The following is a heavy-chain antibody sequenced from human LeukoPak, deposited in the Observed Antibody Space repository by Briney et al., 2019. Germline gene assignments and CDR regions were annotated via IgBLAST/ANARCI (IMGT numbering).Heavy chain of an antibody. CDR2: IKQDGSDK. Sequence: GGSLRLSCAASGFTFSNYWMSWVRQPPGKGLEWVANIKQDGSDKYYVDSVKGRFTISRDNAKISLYLQMNSLRAEDTAVYYCARVLGSSGPGIFDYWGQGTLVTVSS. CDR3: ARVLGSSGPGIFDY. D-gene: IGHD6-19*01. J-gene: IGHJ4*02. V-gene: IGHV3-7*01. CDR1: GFTFSNYW.